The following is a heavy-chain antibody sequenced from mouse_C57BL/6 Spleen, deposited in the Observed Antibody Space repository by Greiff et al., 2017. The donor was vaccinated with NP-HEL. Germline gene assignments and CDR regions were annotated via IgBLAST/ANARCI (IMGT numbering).Heavy chain of an antibody. J-gene: IGHJ4*01. D-gene: IGHD1-1*01. CDR1: GSTFTSYW. V-gene: IGHV1-52*01. Sequence: QVQLQQPGAELVRPGSSVKLSCKASGSTFTSYWMPWVKQRPIQGLEWIGNIDPSDSETHYNQKFKDKATLTVDKSSSTAYMQLSSLTSEDSAVYYCARTTVVATYYYAMDYWGQGTSVTVSS. CDR3: ARTTVVATYYYAMDY. CDR2: IDPSDSET.